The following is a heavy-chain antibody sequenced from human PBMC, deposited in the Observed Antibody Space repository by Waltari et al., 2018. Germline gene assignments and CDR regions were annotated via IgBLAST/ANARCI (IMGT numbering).Heavy chain of an antibody. D-gene: IGHD6-13*01. V-gene: IGHV1-8*01. J-gene: IGHJ6*02. Sequence: QVQLVQSGAEVKKPGASVKVSCKASGYTFTRYDINWVRQATGQGLEWMGWMNPNSGNTGYAQKFQGRVTMTRNTSISTAYMELSSLRSEDTAVYYCAKAAAVNYYYGMDVWGQGTTVTVSS. CDR1: GYTFTRYD. CDR2: MNPNSGNT. CDR3: AKAAAVNYYYGMDV.